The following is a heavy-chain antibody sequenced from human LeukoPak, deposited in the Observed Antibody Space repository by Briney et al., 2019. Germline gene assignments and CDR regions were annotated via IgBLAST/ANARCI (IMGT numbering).Heavy chain of an antibody. CDR3: ARMKDIVAATFFDY. V-gene: IGHV4-59*08. D-gene: IGHD5-12*01. J-gene: IGHJ4*02. Sequence: SETLSLSCTVSGGSLRSYYWSWIRQPPGKGLEWIGYIYYSGSANYNPSLKSRVTISVDTSKNQFSLKLSSVTAADTAVYYCARMKDIVAATFFDYWGQGTLVTVSS. CDR2: IYYSGSA. CDR1: GGSLRSYY.